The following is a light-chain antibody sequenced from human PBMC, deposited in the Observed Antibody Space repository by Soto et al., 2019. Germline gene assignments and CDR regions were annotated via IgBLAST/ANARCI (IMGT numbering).Light chain of an antibody. Sequence: QSALTQPASVSGSPGQSITISCTGTSSDVGGYNYVSWYQQHPGKAPKLMIYDVSKRPSGVSNRFSGSKSGNTASLTISGRQAEEEAVYYCSAYTSGGALVVFGGGTKLTVL. J-gene: IGLJ2*01. CDR2: DVS. CDR1: SSDVGGYNY. V-gene: IGLV2-14*01. CDR3: SAYTSGGALVV.